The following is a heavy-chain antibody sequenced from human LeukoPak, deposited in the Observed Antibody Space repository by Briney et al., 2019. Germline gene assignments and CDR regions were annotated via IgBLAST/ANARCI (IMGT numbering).Heavy chain of an antibody. Sequence: SETLSLTCTVSGGSISSGDYYWSWIRQPPGKGLEWIGYIYYSGSTYYNPSLKSRVTISVDTSKNQFSLKLSSVTAADTAVYYCARALIYGYYDFWSGYSLLGGLYYYYGMDVWGQGTTVTVSS. CDR3: ARALIYGYYDFWSGYSLLGGLYYYYGMDV. V-gene: IGHV4-30-4*01. J-gene: IGHJ6*02. D-gene: IGHD3-3*01. CDR1: GGSISSGDYY. CDR2: IYYSGST.